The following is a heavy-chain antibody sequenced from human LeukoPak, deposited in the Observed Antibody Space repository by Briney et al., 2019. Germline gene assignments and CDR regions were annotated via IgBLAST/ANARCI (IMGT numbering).Heavy chain of an antibody. CDR1: GYTFSDVTDYH. V-gene: IGHV1-2*06. D-gene: IGHD3-22*01. CDR2: INPNSGGT. CDR3: ARDDSSGST. J-gene: IGHJ4*02. Sequence: ASVKVSCKASGYTFSDVTDYHLHWVRQAPGQGLEWMGRINPNSGGTNYAQKFQGRVTMTRDTSISTAYMELSRLRSDDTAVYYCARDDSSGSTWGQGTLVTVSS.